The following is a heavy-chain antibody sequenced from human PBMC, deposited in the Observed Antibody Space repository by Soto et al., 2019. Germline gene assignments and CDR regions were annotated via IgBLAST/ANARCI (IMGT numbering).Heavy chain of an antibody. Sequence: SVKVSCKASGGTFSSYAISWVRQAPGQGLEWMGGIIPIFGTANYAQKFQGRVTITADESTSTAYMELSSLRSEDTAGCYCARRYCSSTSCYHDAFDIWGQGTMVTVSS. D-gene: IGHD2-2*01. CDR3: ARRYCSSTSCYHDAFDI. CDR2: IIPIFGTA. CDR1: GGTFSSYA. J-gene: IGHJ3*02. V-gene: IGHV1-69*13.